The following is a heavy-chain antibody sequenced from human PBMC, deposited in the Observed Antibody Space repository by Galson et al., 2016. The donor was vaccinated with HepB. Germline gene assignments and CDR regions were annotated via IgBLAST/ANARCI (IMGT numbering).Heavy chain of an antibody. Sequence: LRLSCAASGFSFNNYAMGWVRQTPGKGLEWVSDIRGSGGGATYADSVMGRFTISRDNSKNTLYLQMNSLRAEDTALYYCTKDRGYGSGRSEYGGQGTLVTFSS. CDR1: GFSFNNYA. D-gene: IGHD6-19*01. CDR2: IRGSGGGA. V-gene: IGHV3-23*01. J-gene: IGHJ4*02. CDR3: TKDRGYGSGRSEY.